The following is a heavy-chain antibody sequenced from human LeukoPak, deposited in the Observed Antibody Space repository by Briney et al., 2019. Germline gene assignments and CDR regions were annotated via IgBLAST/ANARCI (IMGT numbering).Heavy chain of an antibody. CDR2: IKQDGSEK. D-gene: IGHD2-21*01. CDR3: AKYCGGDCYGMDV. V-gene: IGHV3-7*01. J-gene: IGHJ6*02. CDR1: GFTFSSYW. Sequence: GGSLRLSCTASGFTFSSYWMSWVRQAPGKGLEWVANIKQDGSEKDYVDSVKGRFTISRDNAKNPLYLQMNSLRAEDTAVYYCAKYCGGDCYGMDVWGQGTTVTVSS.